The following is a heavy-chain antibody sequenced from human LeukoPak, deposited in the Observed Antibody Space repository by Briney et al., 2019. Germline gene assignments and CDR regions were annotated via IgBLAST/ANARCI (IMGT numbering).Heavy chain of an antibody. Sequence: ASVKASCKASGYTFTSYGISWVRQAPGQGLEWMGGIIPIFGTVNYAQKFQGRVTMTTDTSTSTAYMELRSLRSDDTAVYYCARDAGYFGWPLDYWGQGTLVTVSS. D-gene: IGHD3-9*01. CDR2: IIPIFGTV. CDR1: GYTFTSYG. CDR3: ARDAGYFGWPLDY. J-gene: IGHJ4*02. V-gene: IGHV1-18*01.